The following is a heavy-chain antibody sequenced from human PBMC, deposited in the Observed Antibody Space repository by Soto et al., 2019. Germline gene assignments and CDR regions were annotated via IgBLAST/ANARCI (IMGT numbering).Heavy chain of an antibody. Sequence: ASVKVSCKASGYTFTSYGISWVRQAPGQGLEWMGWISAYNGNTNYAQKLQGRVTMTTDTSTSTAYMELRSLRSDDTAVYYCASGLEHIVVVTASYYYGMDVWGQGTTVTVSS. V-gene: IGHV1-18*01. D-gene: IGHD2-21*02. CDR1: GYTFTSYG. CDR2: ISAYNGNT. CDR3: ASGLEHIVVVTASYYYGMDV. J-gene: IGHJ6*02.